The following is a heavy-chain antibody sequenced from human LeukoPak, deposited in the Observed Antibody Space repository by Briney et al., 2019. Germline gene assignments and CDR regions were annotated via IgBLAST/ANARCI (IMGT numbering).Heavy chain of an antibody. D-gene: IGHD1-1*01. CDR2: IYYSGST. CDR3: ASLTTGTTSSYYFDY. J-gene: IGHJ4*02. CDR1: GGSISSYY. Sequence: SETLSLTCTVSGGSISSYYWSSIRQPPGKGLEWIGYIYYSGSTNYNPSLKSRVTISVDTSKNQFSLKLSSVTAADTAVYYCASLTTGTTSSYYFDYWGQGTLVTVSS. V-gene: IGHV4-59*01.